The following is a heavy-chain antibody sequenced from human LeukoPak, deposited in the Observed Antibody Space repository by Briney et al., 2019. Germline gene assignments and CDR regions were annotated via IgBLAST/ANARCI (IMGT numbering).Heavy chain of an antibody. Sequence: GASVKVSCKASGYTFPSYNMQGVRQAPGQGLEWMGIINPSGGDTGYAQKFQGRVTMTRDTSTSTVYMELSSLRSEDTAVYYCAREKIHVFDIWGQGTMVTVSS. CDR1: GYTFPSYN. CDR3: AREKIHVFDI. V-gene: IGHV1-46*01. J-gene: IGHJ3*02. CDR2: INPSGGDT.